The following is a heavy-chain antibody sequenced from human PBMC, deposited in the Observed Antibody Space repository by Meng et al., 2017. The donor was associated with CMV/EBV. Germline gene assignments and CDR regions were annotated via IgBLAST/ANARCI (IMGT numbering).Heavy chain of an antibody. CDR3: TTDISSGWEDY. Sequence: GGSLRLSCAASGFTFSNAWMSWVRQAPGKGLERVGRIKSKTDGGTTDYAAPVKGRFTISRDDSKITLYLQMNSLKTEDTAVYYCTTDISSGWEDYWGQGTLVTVSS. CDR1: GFTFSNAW. V-gene: IGHV3-15*01. D-gene: IGHD6-19*01. J-gene: IGHJ4*02. CDR2: IKSKTDGGTT.